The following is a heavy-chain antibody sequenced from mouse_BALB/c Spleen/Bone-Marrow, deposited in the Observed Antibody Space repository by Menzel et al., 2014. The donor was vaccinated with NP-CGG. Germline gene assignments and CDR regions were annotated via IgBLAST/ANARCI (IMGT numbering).Heavy chain of an antibody. J-gene: IGHJ3*01. D-gene: IGHD2-14*01. CDR1: GFSLTSFG. V-gene: IGHV2-9*02. CDR2: IWAGGST. Sequence: VHLVESGPGLVAPSQSLSITCTASGFSLTSFGIHWVRQPPGKGLEWLGVIWAGGSTNYDSAFMSRLTISKDNSKSQVFLKMSSLQTDDTAMHYCATYYRYDGAYWGQGTLVTVSA. CDR3: ATYYRYDGAY.